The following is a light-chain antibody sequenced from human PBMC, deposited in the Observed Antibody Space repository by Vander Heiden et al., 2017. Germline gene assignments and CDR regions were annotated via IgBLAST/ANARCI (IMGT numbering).Light chain of an antibody. J-gene: IGLJ2*01. V-gene: IGLV3-1*01. CDR3: QAWDTNTVV. Sequence: SYELTQPPSVSVSPGQTASVTCSGDKLGDKYAHWYQQKPGQSPVLVIYDDRKRPSGIPERFSGSNSGNTATLTNSGTQAMDEADYYCQAWDTNTVVFGGGTRLTVL. CDR1: KLGDKY. CDR2: DDR.